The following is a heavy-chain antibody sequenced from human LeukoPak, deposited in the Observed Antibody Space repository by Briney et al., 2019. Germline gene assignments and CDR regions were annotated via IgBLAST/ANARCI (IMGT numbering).Heavy chain of an antibody. CDR3: AREVGAGGYNYGYHFDY. D-gene: IGHD5-18*01. Sequence: PGGSLRLSCAASGFTFSSYWMHWVRQAPGKGLVWVSRINSDGSSTSYADSVKGRFTISRDNAKNTLYLQMNSLRAEDTAVYYCAREVGAGGYNYGYHFDYWGQGTLVTVSS. V-gene: IGHV3-74*01. CDR1: GFTFSSYW. CDR2: INSDGSST. J-gene: IGHJ4*02.